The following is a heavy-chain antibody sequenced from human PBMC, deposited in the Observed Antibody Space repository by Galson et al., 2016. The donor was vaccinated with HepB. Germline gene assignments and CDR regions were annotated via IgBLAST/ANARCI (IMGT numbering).Heavy chain of an antibody. Sequence: SETLSLTCTVSGGSMNGYFWNWIRQSAGKGLEWIGRIYFTGDANYNPSLKSRVTMSVDMSKNQFSLRLTSVTAADTAVCFCARESVAIAALDFWGQGTPVTVSS. V-gene: IGHV4-4*07. CDR2: IYFTGDA. J-gene: IGHJ4*02. CDR3: ARESVAIAALDF. D-gene: IGHD6-6*01. CDR1: GGSMNGYF.